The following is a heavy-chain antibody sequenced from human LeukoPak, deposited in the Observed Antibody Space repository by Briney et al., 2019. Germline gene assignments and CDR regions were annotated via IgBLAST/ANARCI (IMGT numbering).Heavy chain of an antibody. Sequence: ASVNVSCKASGGTFSSYVISWVRQAPGQGLEWMGGIIPIFGTANHAQKFQGRVTITADESTSTAYMELSSLRSEDTAVYYCARDTSFCGGDCYSSNAFDIRGQGTMVTVSS. CDR3: ARDTSFCGGDCYSSNAFDI. CDR2: IIPIFGTA. V-gene: IGHV1-69*13. J-gene: IGHJ3*02. CDR1: GGTFSSYV. D-gene: IGHD2-21*02.